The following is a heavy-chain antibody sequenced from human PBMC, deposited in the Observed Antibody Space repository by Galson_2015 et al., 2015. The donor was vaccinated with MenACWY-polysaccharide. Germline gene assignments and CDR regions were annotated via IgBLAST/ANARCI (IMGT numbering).Heavy chain of an antibody. D-gene: IGHD3-9*01. CDR1: GKCFMAYS. CDR2: IIPVAGIT. J-gene: IGHJ4*02. CDR3: LGRFEDVHL. V-gene: IGHV1-69*02. Sequence: SVKVSCKASGKCFMAYSVNWVRQSPGQGLECMGRIIPVAGITNYAHHFQVRLTITEEKSTRTLFMELSSLRSEDTAVYYCLGRFEDVHLWGQGTLVTVSS.